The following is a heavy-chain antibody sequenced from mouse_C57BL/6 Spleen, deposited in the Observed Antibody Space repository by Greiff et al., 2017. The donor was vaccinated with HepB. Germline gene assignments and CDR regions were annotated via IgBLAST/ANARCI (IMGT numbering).Heavy chain of an antibody. CDR1: GYTFTSYW. V-gene: IGHV1-55*01. CDR2: IYPGSGST. D-gene: IGHD1-1*01. CDR3: ARPGSSYVDWYFDV. J-gene: IGHJ1*03. Sequence: VQLQQPGAELVKPGASVKMSCKASGYTFTSYWITWVKQRPGQGLEWIGDIYPGSGSTNYNEKFKSKATLTVDTSSSTAYMQLSSLTSEDSAVYYCARPGSSYVDWYFDVWGTGTTVTVSS.